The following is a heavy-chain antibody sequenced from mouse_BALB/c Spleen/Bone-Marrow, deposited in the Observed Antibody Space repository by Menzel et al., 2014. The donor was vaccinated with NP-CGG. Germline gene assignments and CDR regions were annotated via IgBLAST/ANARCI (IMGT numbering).Heavy chain of an antibody. CDR1: GYTFTSYT. CDR2: INPSSGYN. V-gene: IGHV1-4*01. J-gene: IGHJ2*01. Sequence: QVQLQQSGAELARPGASVKMSCKASGYTFTSYTMHWVKKRPGQGLEWIGYINPSSGYNNYNQKFKDKATLTADKSSNTYFMQLSILTTEDAVVYCAAIGGNFDYWGQGTTLTVSS. CDR3: AIGGNFDY. D-gene: IGHD1-1*01.